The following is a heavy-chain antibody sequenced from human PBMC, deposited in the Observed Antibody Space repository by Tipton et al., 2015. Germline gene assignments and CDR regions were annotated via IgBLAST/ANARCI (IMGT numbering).Heavy chain of an antibody. D-gene: IGHD3-22*01. J-gene: IGHJ4*02. CDR3: ARGYYFDSRAAYYFDN. CDR2: IHHGGST. CDR1: GDSISSSNW. V-gene: IGHV4-4*02. Sequence: SLRLSCSVSGDSISSSNWWSWVRQPPGKGLEWIGEIHHGGSTNYNPSLKSRVTMSVDTSKNQFSLNLSSVTAADTAVYYCARGYYFDSRAAYYFDNWGQGTLVTVSS.